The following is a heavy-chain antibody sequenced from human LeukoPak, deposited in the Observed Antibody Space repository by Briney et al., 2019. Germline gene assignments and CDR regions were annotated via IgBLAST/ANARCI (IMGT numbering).Heavy chain of an antibody. Sequence: SETLSLTCTVSSVSISSSSYYWGWIRQSPVRGLEWIGSIYYSGSTYYNPSLKSRVTMSLDTSKNQFSLSLTSVTAADTAVYYCAREARGGSTYFDNWGQGTLVTVSS. D-gene: IGHD1-26*01. J-gene: IGHJ4*02. CDR2: IYYSGST. V-gene: IGHV4-39*07. CDR1: SVSISSSSYY. CDR3: AREARGGSTYFDN.